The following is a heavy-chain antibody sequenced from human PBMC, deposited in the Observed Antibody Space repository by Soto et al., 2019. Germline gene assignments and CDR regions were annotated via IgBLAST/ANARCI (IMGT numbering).Heavy chain of an antibody. V-gene: IGHV4-34*01. CDR2: INHSGST. D-gene: IGHD3-16*01. CDR1: GGSFSGYY. Sequence: SETLSLTCAVYGGSFSGYYWSWIRQPPGKGLEWIGEINHSGSTNYNPSLKSRVTISVDTSKNQFSLKLSSVTAADTAVYYCAVGRGSSWGYWGQGTLVTVSS. J-gene: IGHJ4*02. CDR3: AVGRGSSWGY.